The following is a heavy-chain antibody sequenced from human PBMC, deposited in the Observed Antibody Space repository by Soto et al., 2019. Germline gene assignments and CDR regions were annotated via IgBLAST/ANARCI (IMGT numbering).Heavy chain of an antibody. CDR2: IYYSGST. Sequence: SETLSLTCTVSGGSISSSSYYWGWIRQPPGKGLEWIGSIYYSGSTYYNPSLKSRVTISVDTSKNQFSLKLSSVTAADTAVYYCARRFIITTYYDFWSGENWFDPWGQGTLVTVSS. V-gene: IGHV4-39*01. CDR3: ARRFIITTYYDFWSGENWFDP. D-gene: IGHD3-3*01. CDR1: GGSISSSSYY. J-gene: IGHJ5*02.